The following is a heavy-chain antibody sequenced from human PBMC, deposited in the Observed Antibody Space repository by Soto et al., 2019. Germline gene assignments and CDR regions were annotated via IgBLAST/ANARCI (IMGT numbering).Heavy chain of an antibody. V-gene: IGHV1-69*01. CDR2: IIPIFGTA. Sequence: VQLVQSGAEVKKPGSSVKVSCKASGGTFSSYAISWVRQAPGQGLEWMGGIIPIFGTANYAQKFQGRVTITADESTSTAYRELSSLRSEDTAVYYCARERGKGDTAMVFYPKWFDPWGQGTLVTVSS. D-gene: IGHD5-18*01. J-gene: IGHJ5*02. CDR1: GGTFSSYA. CDR3: ARERGKGDTAMVFYPKWFDP.